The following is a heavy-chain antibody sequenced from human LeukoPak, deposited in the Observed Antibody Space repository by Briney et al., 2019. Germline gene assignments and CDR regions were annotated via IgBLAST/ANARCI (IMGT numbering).Heavy chain of an antibody. V-gene: IGHV4-61*02. J-gene: IGHJ3*02. CDR1: GGSISSGSYY. CDR3: ARQLSPYAFDI. Sequence: SQTLSLTCTVSGGSISSGSYYWSWIRQPAGKGLEWIGRIYTSGSTNYNPSLKSRVTISVDTSKNQFSLKLSSVTAADTAVYYCARQLSPYAFDIWGQGTVVTVSS. CDR2: IYTSGST. D-gene: IGHD5-18*01.